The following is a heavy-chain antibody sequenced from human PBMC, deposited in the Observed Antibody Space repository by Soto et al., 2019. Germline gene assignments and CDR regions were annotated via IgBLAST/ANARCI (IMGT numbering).Heavy chain of an antibody. Sequence: EVQLLESGGGLVQPGGSLRLSCAASGFIFSSYAMSWVRQAPGKGLEWVSAISGSGGSTYYADSVKGRFTIYRDNYKNTLYLQMNSLRAEDTAVYYCAKPPSSGSNGYWGQGTLVTVSS. CDR2: ISGSGGST. D-gene: IGHD1-26*01. CDR3: AKPPSSGSNGY. V-gene: IGHV3-23*01. J-gene: IGHJ4*02. CDR1: GFIFSSYA.